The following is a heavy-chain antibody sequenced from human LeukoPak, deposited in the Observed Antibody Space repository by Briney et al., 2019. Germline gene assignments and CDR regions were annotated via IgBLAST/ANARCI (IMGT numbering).Heavy chain of an antibody. CDR2: IKSKTDGGTT. CDR1: GFTFSNAW. Sequence: GGSLRLSCAASGFTFSNAWMCWVRQAPGKGLEWVGRIKSKTDGGTTDYAAPVKGRFTISRDDSKNTLYLQMNNLKTEDTAVYYCTTEQTYGDYGSWGQGTLVTVSS. J-gene: IGHJ5*02. D-gene: IGHD4-17*01. CDR3: TTEQTYGDYGS. V-gene: IGHV3-15*01.